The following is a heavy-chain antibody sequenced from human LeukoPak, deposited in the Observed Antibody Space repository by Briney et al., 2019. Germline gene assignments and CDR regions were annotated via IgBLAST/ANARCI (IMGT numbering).Heavy chain of an antibody. V-gene: IGHV3-30*03. Sequence: PGGSLRLSCAASGFPFSTYGMHWVRQAPGKGLEWVAVISNDGRNKYYSDSVKGRFTFSRDNSKNTLYLQLNSLRAEDAAVYYCARDARQNFFDYWGQGTLVTVSS. CDR1: GFPFSTYG. CDR2: ISNDGRNK. CDR3: ARDARQNFFDY. J-gene: IGHJ4*02.